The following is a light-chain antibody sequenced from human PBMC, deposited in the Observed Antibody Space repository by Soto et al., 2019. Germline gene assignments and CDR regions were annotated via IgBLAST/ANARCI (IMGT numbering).Light chain of an antibody. V-gene: IGLV2-14*01. CDR3: SSYTSSSTLL. J-gene: IGLJ2*01. Sequence: QSVLTQPASVSGSPGQSITISCTGTSSDVGGYNYVSWYQQHPGKAPKLMIYAVSNRPSGVSNRFSGSKSGNTASLTISGLQADDEADYYCSSYTSSSTLLFGGGTKLTVL. CDR1: SSDVGGYNY. CDR2: AVS.